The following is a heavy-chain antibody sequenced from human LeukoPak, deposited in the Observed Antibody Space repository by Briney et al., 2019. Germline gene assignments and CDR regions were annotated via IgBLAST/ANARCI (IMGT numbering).Heavy chain of an antibody. J-gene: IGHJ6*03. D-gene: IGHD2-2*01. Sequence: SETLSLTCTVSGGSISSVSYYWSWTRQPAGKGLEWIGRINNSGSTNYNPSLKSRVTMSVDTSKNQFSLKLSSVTAADTAVYYCARERECSSTTCYDYYYMDVWGKGTTVTVSS. V-gene: IGHV4-61*02. CDR2: INNSGST. CDR3: ARERECSSTTCYDYYYMDV. CDR1: GGSISSVSYY.